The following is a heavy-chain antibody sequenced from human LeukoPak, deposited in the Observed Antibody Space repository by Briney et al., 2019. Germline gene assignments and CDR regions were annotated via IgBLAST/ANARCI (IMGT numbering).Heavy chain of an antibody. J-gene: IGHJ3*02. CDR2: ISSSSSYI. Sequence: PGGSLRLSCAASGFTFSSYSMNWVPQAPGKGLEWVSSISSSSSYIYYADSVKGRFTISRDNAKNSLYLQMNSLRAEDTAVHYCAGDQAFSVGAFDIWGQGTMVTVSS. CDR3: AGDQAFSVGAFDI. CDR1: GFTFSSYS. D-gene: IGHD2/OR15-2a*01. V-gene: IGHV3-21*01.